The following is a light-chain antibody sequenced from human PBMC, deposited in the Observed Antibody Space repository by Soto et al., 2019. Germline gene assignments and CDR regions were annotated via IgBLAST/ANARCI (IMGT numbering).Light chain of an antibody. CDR2: AAS. CDR3: QQSYITPYT. Sequence: DIQMTQSPSSVSASVGDTVTITCRASQSISVHLNWYQQKPGKVPKLLIYAASNLQSGVPSSFSGSGSETDFALTISSLQPEDFATYYCQQSYITPYTFGQGTKLQIK. J-gene: IGKJ2*01. CDR1: QSISVH. V-gene: IGKV1-39*01.